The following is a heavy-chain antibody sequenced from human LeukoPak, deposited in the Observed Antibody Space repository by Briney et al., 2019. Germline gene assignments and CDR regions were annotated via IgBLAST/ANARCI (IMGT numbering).Heavy chain of an antibody. CDR1: GFTFSSYA. Sequence: GGSLRLSCAASGFTFSSYAMHWVRQAPGKGLEWVAVISYDGSNKYYADSVKGRFTISRDNSKNTLYLQMNSLRAEDTAVYYCAKGLPPTAYYYYYGMDVWGQGTTVTVSS. CDR2: ISYDGSNK. CDR3: AKGLPPTAYYYYYGMDV. V-gene: IGHV3-30-3*01. J-gene: IGHJ6*02.